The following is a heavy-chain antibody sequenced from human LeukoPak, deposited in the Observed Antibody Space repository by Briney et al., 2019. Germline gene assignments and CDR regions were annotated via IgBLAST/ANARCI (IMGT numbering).Heavy chain of an antibody. CDR1: GYTFTSYG. CDR2: ISAYNGNT. J-gene: IGHJ4*02. CDR3: ARADIVVVVAADYYSDY. V-gene: IGHV1-18*01. Sequence: EASVKVSCKASGYTFTSYGISWVRQAPGQGLEWMGWISAYNGNTNYAQKLQGRVTMTTDTSTSTAYMELRSLRSDDTAVYYCARADIVVVVAADYYSDYWGQGTLVTVSS. D-gene: IGHD2-15*01.